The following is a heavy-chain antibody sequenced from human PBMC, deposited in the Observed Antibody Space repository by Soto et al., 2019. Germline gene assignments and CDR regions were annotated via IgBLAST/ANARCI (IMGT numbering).Heavy chain of an antibody. CDR2: IYYSGST. Sequence: SDTLSLTCTVSGGSIGSGDYYWSWIRQPPGKGLEWIAYIYYSGSTYYNPSLKSRVTISIDTSKNRFSLKLSSVTAADTAVYYCARETYYYDSSGPYFDYWGQGTLVTVS. J-gene: IGHJ4*02. CDR3: ARETYYYDSSGPYFDY. CDR1: GGSIGSGDYY. D-gene: IGHD3-22*01. V-gene: IGHV4-30-4*01.